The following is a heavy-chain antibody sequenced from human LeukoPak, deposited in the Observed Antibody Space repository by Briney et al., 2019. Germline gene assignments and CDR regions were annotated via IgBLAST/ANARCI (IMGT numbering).Heavy chain of an antibody. V-gene: IGHV3-7*01. CDR3: VVMSNYYDSSAYYPFHY. CDR1: GFTFSSYW. Sequence: GGSLRLSCAASGFTFSSYWMSWVRQAPGKGPEWVANIKEDGSEKYFVGSVKGRFTISRDNVKSSLYLQMDSLRAEDTAVYYCVVMSNYYDSSAYYPFHYWGQGTLVTVSS. J-gene: IGHJ4*02. D-gene: IGHD3-22*01. CDR2: IKEDGSEK.